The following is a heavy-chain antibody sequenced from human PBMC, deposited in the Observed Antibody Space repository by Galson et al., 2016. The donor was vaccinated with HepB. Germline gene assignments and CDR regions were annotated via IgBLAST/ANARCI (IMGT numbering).Heavy chain of an antibody. Sequence: SLRLSCAASGFTFSSYTMNWIRQAPGKGLQWVSTITGRGSSTHYADSVKGRFTISRDNSKNTLYLQMNSLTAEDTAVYFCARSIHLPRTTVNNWFDPWGQGTLVTVSS. CDR2: ITGRGSST. J-gene: IGHJ5*02. CDR3: ARSIHLPRTTVNNWFDP. V-gene: IGHV3-23*01. D-gene: IGHD1-14*01. CDR1: GFTFSSYT.